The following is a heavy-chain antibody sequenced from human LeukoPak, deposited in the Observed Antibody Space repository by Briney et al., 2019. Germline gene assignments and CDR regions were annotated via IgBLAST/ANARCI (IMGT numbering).Heavy chain of an antibody. D-gene: IGHD3-9*01. CDR3: ASTIRYFDWLSPPGAFDI. V-gene: IGHV5-51*01. J-gene: IGHJ3*02. Sequence: GESLKISCKGSGYSFTSYWIGWVRQMPGKGLEWMGIIYPGDSDTRYSPSFQGQVTISADKSISTAYLQWSSLKASDTAMYYCASTIRYFDWLSPPGAFDIWGQGTMVTVSS. CDR1: GYSFTSYW. CDR2: IYPGDSDT.